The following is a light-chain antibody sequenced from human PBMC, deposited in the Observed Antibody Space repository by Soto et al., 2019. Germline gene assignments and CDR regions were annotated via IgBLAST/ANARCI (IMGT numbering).Light chain of an antibody. CDR1: SSNIGSNT. V-gene: IGLV1-44*01. CDR2: NND. CDR3: ATWDASRNKV. J-gene: IGLJ1*01. Sequence: QSVGTQPPSASGTPGQAITICCSGSSSNIGSNTVNWFQQVPGTAPKLLIYNNDQRPSGVPDRFSGSKSGTSASMAISGLQSADEADYYCATWDASRNKVFGTGTKVTVL.